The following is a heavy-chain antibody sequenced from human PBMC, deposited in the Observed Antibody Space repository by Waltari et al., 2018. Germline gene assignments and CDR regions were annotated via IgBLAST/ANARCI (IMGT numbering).Heavy chain of an antibody. Sequence: EVQLLESGGTLVQPGGALRVSCAAPGVILTSNAFSWVRQAPGKGLEWVSSISGSGGNTYYAESVRGRFTISRDNSKNTVFLQMNSLRVDDTAVYYCARDPLNDYGGWDDYWGQGTLVTVSS. CDR2: ISGSGGNT. V-gene: IGHV3-23*01. J-gene: IGHJ4*02. D-gene: IGHD4-17*01. CDR3: ARDPLNDYGGWDDY. CDR1: GVILTSNA.